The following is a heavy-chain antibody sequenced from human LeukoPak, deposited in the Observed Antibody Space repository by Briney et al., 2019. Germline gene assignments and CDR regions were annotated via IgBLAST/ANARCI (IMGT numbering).Heavy chain of an antibody. CDR3: ARDRVGATYAFDI. D-gene: IGHD1-26*01. V-gene: IGHV4-4*07. Sequence: SETLSLTCTISGGSINSYYWSWIRQPAGKGLEWIVSIHHSGSTYFNPSLKSRVTISVDTSKNQFSLKLTSVTAADTAVYYCARDRVGATYAFDIWGQGTMVTVSS. CDR1: GGSINSYY. CDR2: IHHSGST. J-gene: IGHJ3*02.